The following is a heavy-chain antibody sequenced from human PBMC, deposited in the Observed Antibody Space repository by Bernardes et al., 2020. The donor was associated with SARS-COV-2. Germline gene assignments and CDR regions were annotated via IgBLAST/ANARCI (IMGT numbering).Heavy chain of an antibody. J-gene: IGHJ2*01. V-gene: IGHV3-30*18. D-gene: IGHD2-15*01. CDR3: AKERIERSTPGCSLDI. Sequence: GGSLRLSRAASGFTFRGYGLNWVRQAPGQGLEWVGVLAHTGRVTFYADSVKGRFIISRDNSKTTLYVELKSLRVEETAEYYCAKERIERSTPGCSLDIWGSGNLVSVAS. CDR1: GFTFRGYG. CDR2: LAHTGRVT.